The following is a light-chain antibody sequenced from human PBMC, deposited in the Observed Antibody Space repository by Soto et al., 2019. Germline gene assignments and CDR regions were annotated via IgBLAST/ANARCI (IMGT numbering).Light chain of an antibody. CDR1: SSDVGGYNY. CDR2: EVN. CDR3: SSYAGSNNLGV. V-gene: IGLV2-8*01. J-gene: IGLJ2*01. Sequence: QSALTQPPSASGSPGQSITISCTGTSSDVGGYNYVSWYQQHPGKAPKLMIYEVNKRPSGVPDRFSGSKSGNTASLTVSGRQAEDEADYYCSSYAGSNNLGVFGGGTKVTVL.